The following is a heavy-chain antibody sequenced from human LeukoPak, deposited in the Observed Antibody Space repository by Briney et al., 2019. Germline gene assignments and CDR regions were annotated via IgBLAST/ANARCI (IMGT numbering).Heavy chain of an antibody. CDR1: GYTFTGYY. CDR2: INPNSGGT. Sequence: GASVKVSCKASGYTFTGYYMHWVRQAPGQGLEWMGWINPNSGGTNYAQKFQGRVTMTRDTSISTAYMELSRLRSDDTAVYYCARGRYYYGSGSFSWFDPWGQGTLVTVSS. V-gene: IGHV1-2*02. J-gene: IGHJ5*02. D-gene: IGHD3-10*01. CDR3: ARGRYYYGSGSFSWFDP.